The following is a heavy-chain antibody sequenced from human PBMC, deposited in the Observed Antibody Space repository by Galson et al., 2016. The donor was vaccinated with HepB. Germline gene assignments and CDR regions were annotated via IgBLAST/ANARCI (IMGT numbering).Heavy chain of an antibody. CDR1: AFTFRSFW. V-gene: IGHV3-23*01. CDR3: AKEGTIFGMIPYGVDV. D-gene: IGHD3-3*01. CDR2: INGGGGIT. Sequence: SLRLSCAASAFTFRSFWMSWVRQAPGKGLDWVSSINGGGGITYYADSVKGRFTISRDNSKNTVYLQMNSLRAEDTAVYYCAKEGTIFGMIPYGVDVWGQGTTVTVSS. J-gene: IGHJ6*02.